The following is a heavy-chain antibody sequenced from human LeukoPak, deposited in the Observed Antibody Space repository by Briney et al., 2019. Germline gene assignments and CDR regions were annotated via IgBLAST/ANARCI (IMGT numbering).Heavy chain of an antibody. D-gene: IGHD2-2*01. J-gene: IGHJ5*02. CDR2: IYYSGST. CDR1: GGSISSSSYY. V-gene: IGHV4-39*01. Sequence: ASETLSLTCTVSGGSISSSSYYWGCIRQPSGKGLEWIGSIYYSGSTYYNPSLKSRVTISVDTSKNQFSLKLSSVTAADTAVYYCARHVPVPAAIDDWFDPWGQGTLVTVSS. CDR3: ARHVPVPAAIDDWFDP.